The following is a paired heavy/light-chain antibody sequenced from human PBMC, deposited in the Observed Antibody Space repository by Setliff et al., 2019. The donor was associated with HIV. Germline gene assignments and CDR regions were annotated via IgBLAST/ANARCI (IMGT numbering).Light chain of an antibody. CDR3: QQRSNWPRMYT. CDR1: QSVSSY. V-gene: IGKV3-11*01. CDR2: DAS. Sequence: EIVLTQSPATLSLSPGERATLSCRASQSVSSYLAWYQQKPGQAPRLLIYDASNRATGIPARFSGSGSGTDFTLTISSLEPEDFAVYYCQQRSNWPRMYTFGQGTKLEIK. J-gene: IGKJ2*01.
Heavy chain of an antibody. CDR3: ARGDTIFGVVNLFDY. CDR2: IYYSGST. V-gene: IGHV4-30-4*08. Sequence: QVQLQESGPGLVKPSQTLSLTCTVSGGSISSGDYYWSWIRQPPGKGLEWIGYIYYSGSTYYNPSLKSRVTISVDTSKNQFSLKLSSVTAADTAVYYCARGDTIFGVVNLFDYWGQGTLVTVSS. CDR1: GGSISSGDYY. D-gene: IGHD3-3*01. J-gene: IGHJ4*02.